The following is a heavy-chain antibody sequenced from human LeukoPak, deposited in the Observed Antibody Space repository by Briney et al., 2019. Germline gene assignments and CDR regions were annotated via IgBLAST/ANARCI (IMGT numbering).Heavy chain of an antibody. D-gene: IGHD6-13*01. J-gene: IGHJ4*02. Sequence: SGPALVKPTQTLTLTCTFSGFSLSTSGMCVSWIRQRPVKALEWLALIDWDDDKYYSTSLKTRLTISKDTSKNQVVLTMTNMDPVDTATYYCARVPYSSSWYSFDYWGQGTLVTVSS. CDR3: ARVPYSSSWYSFDY. CDR1: GFSLSTSGMC. CDR2: IDWDDDK. V-gene: IGHV2-70*01.